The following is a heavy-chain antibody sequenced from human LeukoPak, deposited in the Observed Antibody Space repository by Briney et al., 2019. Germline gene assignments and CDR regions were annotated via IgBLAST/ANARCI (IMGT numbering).Heavy chain of an antibody. CDR2: IYYSGST. J-gene: IGHJ4*02. D-gene: IGHD6-19*01. CDR1: GGSISSYY. Sequence: PSETLSLTCTVSGGSISSYYWSWIRQPPGKGLEWIGYIYYSGSTNYNPSLKSRVTISVDTSKNQFSLKLSSVTAADTAVYYCARDRSHSSGWVGGFDYWGQGTLVTVSS. V-gene: IGHV4-59*01. CDR3: ARDRSHSSGWVGGFDY.